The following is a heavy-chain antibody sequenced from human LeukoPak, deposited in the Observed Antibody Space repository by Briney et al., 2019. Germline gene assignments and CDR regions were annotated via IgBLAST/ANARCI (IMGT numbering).Heavy chain of an antibody. CDR2: IYYSGSA. D-gene: IGHD1-26*01. CDR1: GGSISSYY. Sequence: PSETLSLTCTVSGGSISSYYWSWIRQPPGKGLEWIWYIYYSGSANYNPSLKSRVTISVDTSKNQFSLKLSSVTAADTAVYYCARVRKWELDYWGQGTLVTVSS. J-gene: IGHJ4*02. CDR3: ARVRKWELDY. V-gene: IGHV4-59*01.